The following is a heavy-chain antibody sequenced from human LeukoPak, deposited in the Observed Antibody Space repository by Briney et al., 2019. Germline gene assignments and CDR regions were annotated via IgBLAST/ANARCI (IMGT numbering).Heavy chain of an antibody. CDR1: GFTFSSYA. D-gene: IGHD4-17*01. V-gene: IGHV3-30-3*01. CDR2: ISYDGSNK. Sequence: GGSLRLSCAASGFTFSSYAMSWVRQAPGKGLEWVAVISYDGSNKYYADSVKGRFTISRDNSKNTLYLQMNSLRAEDTAVYYCARDLGDYGGYWGQGTLVTVSS. CDR3: ARDLGDYGGY. J-gene: IGHJ4*02.